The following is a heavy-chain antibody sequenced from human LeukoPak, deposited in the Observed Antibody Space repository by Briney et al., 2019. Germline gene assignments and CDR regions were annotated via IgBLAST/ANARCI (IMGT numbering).Heavy chain of an antibody. Sequence: ASVKVSCKASGYTFTSYAMHWVRQAPGQRLEWMGIINPSGGSTSYAQKFQGRVTMTRDTSTSTVYMELSSLRSEDTAVYYCARGKGSSWYRDAFDIWGQGTMVTVSS. V-gene: IGHV1-46*01. CDR2: INPSGGST. J-gene: IGHJ3*02. CDR1: GYTFTSYA. D-gene: IGHD6-13*01. CDR3: ARGKGSSWYRDAFDI.